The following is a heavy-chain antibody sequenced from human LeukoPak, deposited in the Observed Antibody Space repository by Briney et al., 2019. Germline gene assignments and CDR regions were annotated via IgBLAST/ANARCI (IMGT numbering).Heavy chain of an antibody. CDR2: VHYSGTA. J-gene: IGHJ5*02. Sequence: SETLSLTCTVSGDSIRNYYWSWIRQPPGKGLAWIGYVHYSGTANYNPSFKSRVTISVDTSKNQFSLNLTSVTAADTAVYYCARGVNWIDPWGQGTLVTVSS. D-gene: IGHD6-13*01. V-gene: IGHV4-59*12. CDR3: ARGVNWIDP. CDR1: GDSIRNYY.